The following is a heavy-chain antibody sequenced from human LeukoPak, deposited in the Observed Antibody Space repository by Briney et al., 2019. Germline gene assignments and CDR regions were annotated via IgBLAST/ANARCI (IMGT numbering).Heavy chain of an antibody. CDR1: GGSISSSSYY. J-gene: IGHJ4*02. CDR3: ARRSGSYFLPGRGYFDY. V-gene: IGHV4-39*01. CDR2: IYYSGST. D-gene: IGHD1-26*01. Sequence: KPSETLSLTCTVSGGSISSSSYYWGWIRQPPGKGLEWIGSIYYSGSTYYNPSLKSRVTISVDTSKNQFSLKLSSVTAADTAVYYCARRSGSYFLPGRGYFDYWGQGTLVTVSS.